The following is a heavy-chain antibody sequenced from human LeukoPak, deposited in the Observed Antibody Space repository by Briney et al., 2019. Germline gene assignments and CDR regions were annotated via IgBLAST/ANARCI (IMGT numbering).Heavy chain of an antibody. V-gene: IGHV1-18*01. D-gene: IGHD3-10*01. CDR2: ISAYDGDT. CDR1: GYTFTSYG. J-gene: IGHJ4*02. Sequence: ASVKVSCKASGYTFTSYGISWVRQAPGQGLEWMGWISAYDGDTNYAQKLQGRVTMTTDTSTSTAYMELRNLRSDDTAVYFCARDYYGTPPLDYWGQGTLVTVSS. CDR3: ARDYYGTPPLDY.